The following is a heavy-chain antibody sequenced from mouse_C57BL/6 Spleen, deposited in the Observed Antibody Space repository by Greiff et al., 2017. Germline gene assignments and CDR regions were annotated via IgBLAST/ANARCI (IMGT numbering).Heavy chain of an antibody. CDR2: FYPGSGSI. V-gene: IGHV1-62-2*01. D-gene: IGHD1-1*01. CDR1: GYTFTEYT. CDR3: ARHEEDYYGSSSWFAY. J-gene: IGHJ3*01. Sequence: VQLQQSGAELVKPGASVKLSCKASGYTFTEYTIHWVKQRSGQGLEWIGWFYPGSGSIKYNAKFKDKATLTADKSSSTVYMELSRLTSEDSAVCFCARHEEDYYGSSSWFAYWGQGTLVTVSA.